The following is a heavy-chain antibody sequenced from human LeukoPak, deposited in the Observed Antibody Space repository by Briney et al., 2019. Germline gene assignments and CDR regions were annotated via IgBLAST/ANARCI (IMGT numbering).Heavy chain of an antibody. Sequence: SETLSLTCTVSGGSISSYYWSWIRQPPGKGLEWIGYIYYSGSTNYNPSLKSRVTISVDTSKNQFSLKLSSVTAADTAVYYCARTAPPRQIYFDYWGQGTLVTVSS. V-gene: IGHV4-59*01. J-gene: IGHJ4*02. CDR1: GGSISSYY. D-gene: IGHD6-25*01. CDR3: ARTAPPRQIYFDY. CDR2: IYYSGST.